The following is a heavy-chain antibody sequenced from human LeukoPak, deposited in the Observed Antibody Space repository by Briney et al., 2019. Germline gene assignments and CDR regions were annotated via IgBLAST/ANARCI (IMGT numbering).Heavy chain of an antibody. D-gene: IGHD3-3*01. CDR3: ARVAGITIFGVVIPEEGLKYYFDY. Sequence: GGSLRLSCAASGFTFSSYSMNWVRQAPGKGLEWVSSISSSSSYIYYAYSVKGRFTISRDNAKNSLYLQMNSLRAEDTAVYYCARVAGITIFGVVIPEEGLKYYFDYWGQGTLVSVSS. CDR1: GFTFSSYS. J-gene: IGHJ4*02. V-gene: IGHV3-21*01. CDR2: ISSSSSYI.